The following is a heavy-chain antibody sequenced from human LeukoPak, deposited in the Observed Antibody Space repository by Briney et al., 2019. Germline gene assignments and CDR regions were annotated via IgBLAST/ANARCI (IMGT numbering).Heavy chain of an antibody. CDR1: GFTFSSYG. V-gene: IGHV3-33*01. CDR2: IWYDGSNK. D-gene: IGHD4-17*01. Sequence: GGSLRLSCAASGFTFSSYGMHWVRQAPGKGLEWVAVIWYDGSNKYYADSVKGRFTISRDNSKNTLYLQMNSLRAEDTAVYYCARDHYGDYSLDYWGQGTLVTVSS. J-gene: IGHJ4*02. CDR3: ARDHYGDYSLDY.